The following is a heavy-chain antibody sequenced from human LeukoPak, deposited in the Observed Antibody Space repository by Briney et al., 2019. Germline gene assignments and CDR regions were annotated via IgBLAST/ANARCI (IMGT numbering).Heavy chain of an antibody. Sequence: GGSLRLSCAASGFTFSSYWMSWVRQAPGKGLEWVANIKQDGSEKYYVDSVKGRFTISRDNAKNSLYLQMNSLRAEDTAVYYCARDRKYYYDSSPTDYWGQGTLVTVSS. CDR3: ARDRKYYYDSSPTDY. CDR2: IKQDGSEK. CDR1: GFTFSSYW. D-gene: IGHD3-22*01. J-gene: IGHJ4*02. V-gene: IGHV3-7*01.